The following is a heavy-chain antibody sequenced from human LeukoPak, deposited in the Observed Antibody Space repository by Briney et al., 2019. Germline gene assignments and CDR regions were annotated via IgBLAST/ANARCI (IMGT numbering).Heavy chain of an antibody. J-gene: IGHJ4*02. D-gene: IGHD2-2*01. Sequence: PSETLSLTCTVSGGSISSYYWSWIRQPPGKGLEWIGYIYYSGSTNYNPSLKSRVTISVDTSKNQFSLKLSSVTAADTAVYYCARTKNLGYCSSTSCRARYYFDYWGQGTLVTVSS. CDR2: IYYSGST. V-gene: IGHV4-59*08. CDR3: ARTKNLGYCSSTSCRARYYFDY. CDR1: GGSISSYY.